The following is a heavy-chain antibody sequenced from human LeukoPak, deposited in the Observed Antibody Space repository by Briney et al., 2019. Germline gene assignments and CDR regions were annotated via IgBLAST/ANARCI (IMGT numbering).Heavy chain of an antibody. Sequence: GGSLRLSCAATGFTFSSYAMGWVRQVPGKGLEWVSAIDKNGVTTYYADSVRGRFTISRDNSKNTLYLQMNSLRAEDTAVYYCARVGATPSGAFDIWGQGTMVTVSS. J-gene: IGHJ3*02. CDR1: GFTFSSYA. V-gene: IGHV3-23*01. CDR2: IDKNGVTT. CDR3: ARVGATPSGAFDI. D-gene: IGHD1-26*01.